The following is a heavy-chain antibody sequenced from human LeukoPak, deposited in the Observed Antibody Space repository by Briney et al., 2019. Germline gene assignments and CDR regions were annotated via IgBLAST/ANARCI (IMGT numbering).Heavy chain of an antibody. J-gene: IGHJ3*02. V-gene: IGHV4-39*07. Sequence: SETLSLTCTVSGGSISSSTYYWGWIRQPPGKGLEWIGSIYYSGSTYYNPSLKSRVTISVDTSKNQFSLKLSSVTAADTAVYFCARGPYSYDSSGAFDIWGQGTMVTVSS. CDR2: IYYSGST. D-gene: IGHD3-22*01. CDR3: ARGPYSYDSSGAFDI. CDR1: GGSISSSTYY.